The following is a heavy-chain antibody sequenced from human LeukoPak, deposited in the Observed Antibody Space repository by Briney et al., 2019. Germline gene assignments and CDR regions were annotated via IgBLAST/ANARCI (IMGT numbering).Heavy chain of an antibody. J-gene: IGHJ6*03. V-gene: IGHV3-7*01. Sequence: GGSLRLSCAASGFTFSSYWMSWVRQAPGKGLEWVANIKQDGSEKYYVDSVKGRFTISRDNAKNSLYLQMNSLRAEDTAVYYCARSDFWSGYYSPYYYYYMDVWGKGTTVTVSS. CDR1: GFTFSSYW. CDR3: ARSDFWSGYYSPYYYYYMDV. CDR2: IKQDGSEK. D-gene: IGHD3-3*01.